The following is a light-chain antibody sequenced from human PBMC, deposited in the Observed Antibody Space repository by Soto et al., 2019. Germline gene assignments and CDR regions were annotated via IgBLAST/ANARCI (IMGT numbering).Light chain of an antibody. Sequence: DIQMTQSPSTLSASVGDRVTITCRASQSVGSWLAWYQQKPGKAPKYLIYKASILESGVPSRFRGSGSGTEFTLTISSLQPDDFATYYCQQYDAYPWTFGQGTKLDFK. CDR1: QSVGSW. J-gene: IGKJ2*02. CDR3: QQYDAYPWT. V-gene: IGKV1-5*03. CDR2: KAS.